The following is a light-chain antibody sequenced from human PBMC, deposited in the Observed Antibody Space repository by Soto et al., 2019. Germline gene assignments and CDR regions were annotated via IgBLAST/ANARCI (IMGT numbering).Light chain of an antibody. CDR1: SSDVGSYNL. Sequence: QSALTQPASVSGSPGQSITISCTGTSSDVGSYNLVSWYQQHPGNAPKLMIYEGSKRPSGVSTRFFGSKSGNTASLTISGAQAEDEADYYCCSFARGSTLVFGGGTKLTVL. CDR2: EGS. J-gene: IGLJ3*02. V-gene: IGLV2-23*01. CDR3: CSFARGSTLV.